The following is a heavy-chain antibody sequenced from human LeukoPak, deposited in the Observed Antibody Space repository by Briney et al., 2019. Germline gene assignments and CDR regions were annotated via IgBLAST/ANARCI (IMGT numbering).Heavy chain of an antibody. CDR2: ISGNGGST. D-gene: IGHD3-16*02. CDR1: GFTFSSYA. V-gene: IGHV3-64D*06. J-gene: IGHJ4*02. CDR3: VKAPRSYRGY. Sequence: GGSLRLSCSASGFTFSSYAMHWVRQAPGKGLEYVSAISGNGGSTYYADSVKGRFTISRDNSKNTLYLQMSSLRAEDTAVYYCVKAPRSYRGYWGQGTLVTVSS.